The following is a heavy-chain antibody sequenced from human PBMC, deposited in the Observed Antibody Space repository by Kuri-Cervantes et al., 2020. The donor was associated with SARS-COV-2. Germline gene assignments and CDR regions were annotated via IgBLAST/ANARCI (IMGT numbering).Heavy chain of an antibody. J-gene: IGHJ4*02. CDR3: VRHKAAAGIVAPD. CDR2: ISSSSYI. CDR1: GFTFSSYS. V-gene: IGHV3-21*01. D-gene: IGHD6-13*01. Sequence: LSLTCAASGFTFSSYSMNWVRQAPGKGLEWVSSISSSSYIYYADSVKGRFTISRDNAKNSLYLQMNSLRGEDTAVYYCVRHKAAAGIVAPDWGQGTLVTVSS.